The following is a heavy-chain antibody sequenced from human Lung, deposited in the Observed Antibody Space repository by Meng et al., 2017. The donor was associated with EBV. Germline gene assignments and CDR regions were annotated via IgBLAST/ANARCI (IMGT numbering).Heavy chain of an antibody. V-gene: IGHV4-39*07. J-gene: IGHJ4*02. CDR2: IYYSGST. Sequence: ETGPGLGKTSATVSLTCTVSGGSISISSYYWGWIRQPPGKGLEWIGSIYYSGSTYYNPSLKSRVTISVDTSKNQFSLKLSSVTAADTAVYYCARTNRIQLWNLDYWGQGTLVTVSS. CDR1: GGSISISSYY. D-gene: IGHD5-18*01. CDR3: ARTNRIQLWNLDY.